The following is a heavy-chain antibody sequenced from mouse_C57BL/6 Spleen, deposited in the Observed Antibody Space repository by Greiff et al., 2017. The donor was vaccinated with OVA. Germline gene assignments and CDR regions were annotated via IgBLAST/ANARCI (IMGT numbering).Heavy chain of an antibody. CDR1: GYTFTDYE. CDR3: TRVITTVVGDYYAMDY. CDR2: IDPETGGT. Sequence: QVQLQQSGAELVRPGASVTLSCKASGYTFTDYEMHWVKQTPVHGLEWIGAIDPETGGTAYNQKFKGKAILTADKSSSTAYMELRSLTSEDSAVYYCTRVITTVVGDYYAMDYWGQGTSVTVSS. D-gene: IGHD1-1*01. V-gene: IGHV1-15*01. J-gene: IGHJ4*01.